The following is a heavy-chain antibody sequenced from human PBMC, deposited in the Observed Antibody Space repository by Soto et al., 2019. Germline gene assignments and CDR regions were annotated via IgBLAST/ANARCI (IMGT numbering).Heavy chain of an antibody. CDR1: GFTFSTYG. D-gene: IGHD5-12*01. CDR3: AKGNGGDSGYDFMLGH. Sequence: QVQLVESGGGVAQPGWSLRLSCATSGFTFSTYGMHWVRQTPGKGLEWVAVISNDGKNQYYVDSVKGRFIISRDMSENTVYLQMNSVRPADTGLYFCAKGNGGDSGYDFMLGHWGQGTLVTVSS. J-gene: IGHJ4*02. V-gene: IGHV3-30*18. CDR2: ISNDGKNQ.